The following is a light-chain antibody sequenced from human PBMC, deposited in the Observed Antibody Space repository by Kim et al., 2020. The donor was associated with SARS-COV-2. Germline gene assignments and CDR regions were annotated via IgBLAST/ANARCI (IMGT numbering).Light chain of an antibody. Sequence: SITLSFTGTRSDVGNYNLFAWYQQHPGKAPKLMIYEVDKRPSCVSNRFSGSKSGNTASLTISGLQTEDEADYYCCSYAGSNTFVFVFGSGTKVTVL. CDR1: RSDVGNYNL. CDR2: EVD. CDR3: CSYAGSNTFVFV. V-gene: IGLV2-23*02. J-gene: IGLJ1*01.